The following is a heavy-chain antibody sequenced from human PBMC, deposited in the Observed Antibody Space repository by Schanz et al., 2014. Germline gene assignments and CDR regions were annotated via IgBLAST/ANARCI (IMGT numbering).Heavy chain of an antibody. D-gene: IGHD6-19*01. J-gene: IGHJ2*01. CDR2: INPNSGDT. CDR1: GYTTFTDYY. V-gene: IGHV1-2*04. CDR3: ARLSVAGRPHVNYWYYDL. Sequence: QVQLVQSGAEVRKPGASVKVSCKASGYTTFTDYYIHWVRQAPGQGLEWMGWINPNSGDTNYAQKFQGWVTMTRDTSISTAYMEVSRRKSDDTAVYYCARLSVAGRPHVNYWYYDLWGRGTLVTVSS.